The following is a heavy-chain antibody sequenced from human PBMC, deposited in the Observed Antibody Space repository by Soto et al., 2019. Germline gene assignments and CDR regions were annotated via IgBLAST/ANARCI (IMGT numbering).Heavy chain of an antibody. D-gene: IGHD5-12*01. J-gene: IGHJ4*02. Sequence: ASVKVSCKASGYTFTSYDINWVRQATGQGLEWMGWMNPNSGNTGYAQKFQGRVTMTRNTSISTAYMELNTLKTEDTAVYYCTTDRHPGYGDYWGQGTLVTVSS. V-gene: IGHV1-8*01. CDR3: TTDRHPGYGDY. CDR2: MNPNSGNT. CDR1: GYTFTSYD.